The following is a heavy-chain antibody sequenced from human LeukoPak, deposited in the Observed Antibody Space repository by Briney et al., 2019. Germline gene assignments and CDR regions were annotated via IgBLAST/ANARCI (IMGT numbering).Heavy chain of an antibody. CDR1: GLIFSNYW. CDR2: IKQDGSEK. Sequence: PGGSLRLSCAASGLIFSNYWVTWARQAPGKGLEWVANIKQDGSEKYYVDSVKGRFTISRDNAKKSLYLQMNSLRAEDTAVYYCAAAGMDYSGQGTLVTVSS. CDR3: AAAGMDY. V-gene: IGHV3-7*01. J-gene: IGHJ4*02. D-gene: IGHD6-19*01.